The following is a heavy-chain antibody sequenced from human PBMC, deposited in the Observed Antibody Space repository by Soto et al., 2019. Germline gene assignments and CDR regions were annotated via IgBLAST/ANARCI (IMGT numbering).Heavy chain of an antibody. CDR1: GFTFSSYA. Sequence: GSLRLSCAASGFTFSSYAMHWVRQAPGKGLEWVAVISYDGSNKYYADSVKGRFTISRDNSKNTLYLQMNSLRAEDTAVYYCARDLTLRYYYGSGSYFDYWGQGTLVTVSS. D-gene: IGHD3-10*01. J-gene: IGHJ4*02. V-gene: IGHV3-30-3*01. CDR3: ARDLTLRYYYGSGSYFDY. CDR2: ISYDGSNK.